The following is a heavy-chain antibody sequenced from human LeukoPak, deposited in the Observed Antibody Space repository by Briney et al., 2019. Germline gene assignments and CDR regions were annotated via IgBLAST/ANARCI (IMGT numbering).Heavy chain of an antibody. V-gene: IGHV4-34*01. CDR2: INHSGST. CDR3: ARRERWLQIGAFDI. CDR1: GGSFRGYY. J-gene: IGHJ3*02. Sequence: PSETLSLTXAVYGGSFRGYYWSWIRQPPGKGLEWIGEINHSGSTNYNPSLKSRVTISVDTSKNQFSLKLSPVTAADTAVYYCARRERWLQIGAFDIWGQGTMVTVSS. D-gene: IGHD5-24*01.